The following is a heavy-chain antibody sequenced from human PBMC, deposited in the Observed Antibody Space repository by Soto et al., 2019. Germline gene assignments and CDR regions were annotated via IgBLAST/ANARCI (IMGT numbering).Heavy chain of an antibody. CDR2: IYDSGST. D-gene: IGHD3-10*01. V-gene: IGHV4-31*03. Sequence: QVQLQESGPGLVKPSQTLSLTCTVSGGSFSSGSYSWSRIRQLPGRGLEGMGYIYDSGSTFYRPSLKSRVNILMDRSKNQFSLELNSVTAADTAVYYCTRGPIGRVSDIWGQGTVVTVSS. CDR3: TRGPIGRVSDI. J-gene: IGHJ3*02. CDR1: GGSFSSGSYS.